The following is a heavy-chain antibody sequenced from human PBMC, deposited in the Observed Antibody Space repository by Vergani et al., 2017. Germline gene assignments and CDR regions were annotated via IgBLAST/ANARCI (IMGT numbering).Heavy chain of an antibody. CDR3: ARRGTIMGDGFDP. J-gene: IGHJ5*02. CDR1: GYSISSGYY. D-gene: IGHD2-21*02. CDR2: IYHSGST. V-gene: IGHV4-38-2*01. Sequence: QVQLQESGPGLVKPSETLSLTCAVSGYSISSGYYWGWIRQPPGKGLEWIGSIYHSGSTYYNTSLKSRVTLSVDTSNNQFPLKLSSVTAADTAVYYCARRGTIMGDGFDPWGQGTLVTVSS.